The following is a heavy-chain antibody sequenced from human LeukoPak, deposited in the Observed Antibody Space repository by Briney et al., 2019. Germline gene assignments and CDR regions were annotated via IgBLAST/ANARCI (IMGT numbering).Heavy chain of an antibody. V-gene: IGHV1-69*04. Sequence: ASVKVSCKASGGTFSSYAISWVRQAPGQGLEWMGRIIPILGIANYAQKFQGRVTITADKSTSTAYMELSSLRSEDTAVYYCARAKGVTSFDPWGQGTLVTVSS. J-gene: IGHJ5*02. CDR3: ARAKGVTSFDP. CDR2: IIPILGIA. D-gene: IGHD5-18*01. CDR1: GGTFSSYA.